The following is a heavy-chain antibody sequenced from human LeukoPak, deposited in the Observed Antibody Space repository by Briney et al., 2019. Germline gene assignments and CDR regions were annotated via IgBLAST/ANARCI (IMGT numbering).Heavy chain of an antibody. CDR2: IYYSGST. J-gene: IGHJ4*02. Sequence: SETLSLTCTVSGGSISSSSYYWGWIRQPPGKGLEWIGSIYYSGSTYYNPSPKSRVTISVDTSKNQFSLKLSSVTAADTAVYYCARDQSATAMVAFDYWGQGTLVTVSS. D-gene: IGHD5-18*01. CDR3: ARDQSATAMVAFDY. V-gene: IGHV4-39*07. CDR1: GGSISSSSYY.